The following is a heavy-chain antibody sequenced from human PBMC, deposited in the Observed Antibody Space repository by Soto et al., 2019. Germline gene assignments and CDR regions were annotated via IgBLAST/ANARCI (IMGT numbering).Heavy chain of an antibody. CDR3: ASVGYCSSTSCPVQFDP. D-gene: IGHD2-2*01. CDR2: IIPIFGTA. V-gene: IGHV1-69*13. Sequence: SVKVSCKASGGTLSSYAISWVRQAPGQGLEWMGGIIPIFGTANYAQKFQGRVTITADESTSTAYMELSSLRSEDTAVYYCASVGYCSSTSCPVQFDPWGQGTLVTVSS. CDR1: GGTLSSYA. J-gene: IGHJ5*02.